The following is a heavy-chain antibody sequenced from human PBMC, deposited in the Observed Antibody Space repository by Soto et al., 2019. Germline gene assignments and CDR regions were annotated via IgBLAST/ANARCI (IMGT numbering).Heavy chain of an antibody. CDR2: IIPIFGTA. CDR3: ARGLRYGSGRQHYYYYGMDV. D-gene: IGHD3-10*01. V-gene: IGHV1-69*12. CDR1: GGTFSSYA. J-gene: IGHJ6*02. Sequence: QVQLVQSGAEVKKPGSSVKVSCKASGGTFSSYAISWVRQAPGQGLEWMGGIIPIFGTANYAQKFQGRVTITADESTSTAYMALSSLRSEDTAVYYCARGLRYGSGRQHYYYYGMDVWGQGTTVTVSS.